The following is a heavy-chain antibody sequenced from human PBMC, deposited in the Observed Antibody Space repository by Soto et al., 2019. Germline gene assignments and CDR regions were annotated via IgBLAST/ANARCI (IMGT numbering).Heavy chain of an antibody. CDR1: GFTFNNYA. Sequence: PGGSLRLSCAASGFTFNNYAMNWVRQAPGKGLEWVATISNTGGSTYYADSVKGRFTISRDNSKNTLYLQMNSLRVEDTAVYYCAKDRLAGNFDYWGQGTQVTFPS. J-gene: IGHJ4*02. CDR2: ISNTGGST. CDR3: AKDRLAGNFDY. V-gene: IGHV3-23*01.